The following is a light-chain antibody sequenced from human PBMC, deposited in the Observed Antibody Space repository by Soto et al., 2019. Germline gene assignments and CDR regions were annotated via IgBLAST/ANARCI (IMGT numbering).Light chain of an antibody. Sequence: ILLTQSPSSLSASVGDRVTITCRASQGIDTSLAWYQQKPGKAPKLLIYAPSNFQSGVPSRFSGSGSGTDFNLTIKQLQDEDFATYYCLQEYNSPRTFGQGTNVDI. V-gene: IGKV1-6*01. CDR1: QGIDTS. CDR3: LQEYNSPRT. CDR2: APS. J-gene: IGKJ1*01.